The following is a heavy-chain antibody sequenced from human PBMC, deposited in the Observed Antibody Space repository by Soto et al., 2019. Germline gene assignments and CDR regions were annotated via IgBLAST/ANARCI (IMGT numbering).Heavy chain of an antibody. V-gene: IGHV4-39*01. CDR2: IYYSGST. CDR3: ARHGGSGWAYYYYYMDV. CDR1: GGSISSSSYY. Sequence: ETLSLTCTVSGGSISSSSYYWGWIRQPPGKGLEWIGSIYYSGSTYYNPSLKSRVTISVDTSKNQFSLKPSSVTAADTAVYYCARHGGSGWAYYYYYMDVWGKGTTVTVSS. D-gene: IGHD6-19*01. J-gene: IGHJ6*03.